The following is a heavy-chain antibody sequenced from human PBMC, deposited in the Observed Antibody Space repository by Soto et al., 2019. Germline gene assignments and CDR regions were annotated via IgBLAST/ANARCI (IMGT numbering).Heavy chain of an antibody. CDR1: GFTFSSYA. Sequence: EVQLLESGGGLVQPGGSLRLSCAASGFTFSSYAMSWLRQAPGRGLEWVSAISGSGGTTYYGDSVRGRFTVSRDNSRDTLYLQMNSLRADNTALYYCARNCGGDCYTNFDYWGQGTLVTVSS. J-gene: IGHJ4*02. CDR3: ARNCGGDCYTNFDY. CDR2: ISGSGGTT. V-gene: IGHV3-23*01. D-gene: IGHD2-21*02.